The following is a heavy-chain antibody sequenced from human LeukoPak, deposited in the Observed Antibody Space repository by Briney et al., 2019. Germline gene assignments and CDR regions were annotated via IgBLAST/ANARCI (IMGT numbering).Heavy chain of an antibody. V-gene: IGHV1-8*01. CDR2: MNPNSGNT. CDR3: ARVPGKRTGYVAAPGAFDI. J-gene: IGHJ3*02. Sequence: ASVKVSCKASGYTFTSYDINWVRQATGQGLEWMGWMNPNSGNTGYAQKFQGRVTMTRNTSISTAYMELSSLRSEDTAVYYCARVPGKRTGYVAAPGAFDIWGQGTMVTVSS. CDR1: GYTFTSYD. D-gene: IGHD3/OR15-3a*01.